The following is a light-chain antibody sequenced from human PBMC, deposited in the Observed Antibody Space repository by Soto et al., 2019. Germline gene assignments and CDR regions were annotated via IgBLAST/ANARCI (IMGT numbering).Light chain of an antibody. J-gene: IGLJ1*01. CDR1: NIDSRT. CDR3: QVWDNVDDHIYV. CDR2: DNS. V-gene: IGLV3-21*02. Sequence: SSELTQPPSVSVAPGQTATISCGENNIDSRTVHWYQRKPGQAPLLVVYDNSFRPSGIPNRFSGSNSGNTATLTISRVEAGDEADYYCQVWDNVDDHIYVFGTGTKATVL.